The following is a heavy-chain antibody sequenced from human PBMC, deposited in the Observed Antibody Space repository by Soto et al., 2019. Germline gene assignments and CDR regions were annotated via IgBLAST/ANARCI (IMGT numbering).Heavy chain of an antibody. J-gene: IGHJ4*02. CDR3: AREGIAARVFDY. CDR1: GGTFSSYA. CDR2: IIPIFGTA. Sequence: QVQLVQSGAEVKKPGSSVKVSCKASGGTFSSYAISWVRQAPGQGLEWMGGIIPIFGTANYAQKFQGRVXIXAXXSTSTAYMELSSLRSEDTAVYYCAREGIAARVFDYWGQGTLVTVSS. V-gene: IGHV1-69*12. D-gene: IGHD6-6*01.